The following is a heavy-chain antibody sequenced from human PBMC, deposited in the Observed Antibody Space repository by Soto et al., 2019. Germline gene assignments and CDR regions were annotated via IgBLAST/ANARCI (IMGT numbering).Heavy chain of an antibody. CDR3: ARPGYSGYDYYYYGMDV. D-gene: IGHD5-12*01. J-gene: IGHJ6*02. CDR2: IYPGDSDT. CDR1: GYSFTSYW. Sequence: GESLKISCKGSGYSFTSYWIGWVRQMPGKGLEWMGIIYPGDSDTRYSPSFQGQVTISADKSISTAYLQWSSLKASDTAMYYCARPGYSGYDYYYYGMDVWGQGTTVTVSS. V-gene: IGHV5-51*01.